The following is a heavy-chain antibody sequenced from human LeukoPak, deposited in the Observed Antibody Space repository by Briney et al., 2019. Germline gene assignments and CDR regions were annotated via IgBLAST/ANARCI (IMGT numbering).Heavy chain of an antibody. D-gene: IGHD6-19*01. CDR2: IYSSGNR. J-gene: IGHJ4*02. CDR3: AKVGVAGTVY. Sequence: PGGSLRLSCAASGFTVTSNFMTWVRQAPGKGPEWVSVIYSSGNRYYADSVKGRVTISRDSSNNTLYLQVNSLRVEDTAVYYCAKVGVAGTVYWGLGTLVTVSS. V-gene: IGHV3-66*01. CDR1: GFTVTSNF.